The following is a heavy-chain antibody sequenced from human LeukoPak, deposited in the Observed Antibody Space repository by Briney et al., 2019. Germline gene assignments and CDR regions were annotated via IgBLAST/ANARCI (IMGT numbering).Heavy chain of an antibody. Sequence: LGASVKVSCKASGYTFTSYGISWVRQAPGQGLEWMGWINPNSGGTNYAQKFQGRVTMTRDTSISTAYMELSRLRSDDTAVYYCARGPTMEDLEWLLGLYFDYWGQGTLVTVSS. CDR3: ARGPTMEDLEWLLGLYFDY. J-gene: IGHJ4*02. CDR1: GYTFTSYG. CDR2: INPNSGGT. V-gene: IGHV1-2*03. D-gene: IGHD3-3*01.